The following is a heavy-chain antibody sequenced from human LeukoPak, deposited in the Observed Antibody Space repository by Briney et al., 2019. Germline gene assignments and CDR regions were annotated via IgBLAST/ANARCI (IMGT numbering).Heavy chain of an antibody. CDR1: EFTFSSYS. CDR3: ARDRNYGMDV. CDR2: ISSSSGYI. V-gene: IGHV3-21*01. Sequence: GGSLRLSCAASEFTFSSYSMIWVRQAPGKGLECVSSISSSSGYIYYADSVKGRFTISRDNAKNSLYLQMNSLRAEDTAVYYCARDRNYGMDVWGQGTTVTVSS. J-gene: IGHJ6*02.